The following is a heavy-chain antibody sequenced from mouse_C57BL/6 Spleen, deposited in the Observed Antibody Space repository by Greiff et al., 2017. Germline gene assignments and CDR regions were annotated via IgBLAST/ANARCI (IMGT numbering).Heavy chain of an antibody. D-gene: IGHD2-4*01. CDR1: GYSFTGYY. V-gene: IGHV1-42*01. CDR3: ARNDYDENYAMDY. CDR2: INPSTGGT. Sequence: EVQLQQSGPELVKPGASVKISCKASGYSFTGYYMNWVKQSPEKSLEWIGEINPSTGGTTYNQKFKAKATLTVDKSSSTAYMQLKSLTSEDSAVYYCARNDYDENYAMDYWGQGTSVTVSS. J-gene: IGHJ4*01.